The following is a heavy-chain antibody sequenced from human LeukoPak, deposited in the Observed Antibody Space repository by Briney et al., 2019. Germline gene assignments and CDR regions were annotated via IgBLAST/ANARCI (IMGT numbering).Heavy chain of an antibody. D-gene: IGHD3-22*01. CDR1: GGSISSGDYY. Sequence: PSETLSLTCTVSGGSISSGDYYWSWIRQPPGKGLEWIVYIYYSGSTYYNPSLKSRVTISVDTSKNQFSLKLSSVTAADTAVYYCASVDYYYDSSGLREDAFDIWGQGTMVTVSS. J-gene: IGHJ3*02. CDR2: IYYSGST. V-gene: IGHV4-30-4*01. CDR3: ASVDYYYDSSGLREDAFDI.